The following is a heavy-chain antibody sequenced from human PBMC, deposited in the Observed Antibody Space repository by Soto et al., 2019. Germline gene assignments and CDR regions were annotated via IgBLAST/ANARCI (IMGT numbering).Heavy chain of an antibody. CDR2: INSDGSST. D-gene: IGHD3-3*01. CDR3: ARTPYYDFWSGYSHFDY. CDR1: GFTFSSYW. V-gene: IGHV3-74*01. J-gene: IGHJ4*02. Sequence: PGGSLRLSCAASGFTFSSYWMHWVRQAPGKGLVWVSRINSDGSSTSYADSVKGRFTISRDNAKNTLYLQMNSLRAEDTAVYYCARTPYYDFWSGYSHFDYWGQGTLVTVSS.